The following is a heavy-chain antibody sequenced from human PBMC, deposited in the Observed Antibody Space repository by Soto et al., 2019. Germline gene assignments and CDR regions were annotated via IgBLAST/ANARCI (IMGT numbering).Heavy chain of an antibody. D-gene: IGHD2-15*01. V-gene: IGHV2-5*02. J-gene: IGHJ4*02. CDR3: APIYRYCSGGSCYPFFDY. CDR2: IYWDDDK. Sequence: QITLKESGPTLVNPTQTLTLTCTFSGFSLSTSGVGVGWIRQPPGKALEWLALIYWDDDKRYSPSLKSRLTITKDTSKHQVVLTMTNMDRVTTATYYWAPIYRYCSGGSCYPFFDYWGQGTLVTVSS. CDR1: GFSLSTSGVG.